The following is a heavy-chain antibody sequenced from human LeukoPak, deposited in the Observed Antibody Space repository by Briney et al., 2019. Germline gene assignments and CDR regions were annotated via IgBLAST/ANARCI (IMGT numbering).Heavy chain of an antibody. D-gene: IGHD3-9*01. CDR1: GYTFTSYG. J-gene: IGHJ4*02. CDR2: ISTYNGNT. V-gene: IGHV1-18*01. Sequence: GASVKVCCKASGYTFTSYGINWMRQAPGQGLEWMGWISTYNGNTNYAQRLQGRVTMTTETSTSTAYMELRSLRSDDTAVYYCARDPGEYYDILTGYYTEYYFDYWGQGTLVTVSS. CDR3: ARDPGEYYDILTGYYTEYYFDY.